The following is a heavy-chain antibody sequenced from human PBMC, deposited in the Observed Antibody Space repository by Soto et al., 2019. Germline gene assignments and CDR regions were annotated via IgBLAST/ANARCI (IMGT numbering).Heavy chain of an antibody. D-gene: IGHD2-2*01. J-gene: IGHJ4*02. V-gene: IGHV4-34*01. CDR2: INHSGST. CDR1: GGSFSGYY. Sequence: QVQLQQWGAGLLKPSETLSLTCAVYGGSFSGYYWSWIRQPPGKGLEWIGEINHSGSTNYNPSLKSRVIISVDTSKNQFSLKLSSVTAADTAVYYCARGGGYCSSTSCSTGSSFDYWGQGTLVTVSS. CDR3: ARGGGYCSSTSCSTGSSFDY.